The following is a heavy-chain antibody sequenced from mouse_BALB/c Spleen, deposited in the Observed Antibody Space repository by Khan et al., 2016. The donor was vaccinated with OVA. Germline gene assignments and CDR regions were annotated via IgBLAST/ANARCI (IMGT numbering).Heavy chain of an antibody. V-gene: IGHV2-6-1*01. CDR1: GFLLTNYG. Sequence: VQLEESGPGLVAPSQSLSITCTISGFLLTNYGVHWVRQPPGKGLEWLVLMWNDGSTTYNSALKSRLTISKDNSKSQVFLKMNSLQTDDTAKYFCARQPYYHYNIMDYWGQGTSVTVSS. D-gene: IGHD2-10*01. J-gene: IGHJ4*01. CDR2: MWNDGST. CDR3: ARQPYYHYNIMDY.